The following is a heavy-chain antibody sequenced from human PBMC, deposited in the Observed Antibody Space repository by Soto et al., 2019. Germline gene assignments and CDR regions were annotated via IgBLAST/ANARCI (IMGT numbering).Heavy chain of an antibody. Sequence: EVQLLESGGGLVQPGGSLRLSCAASGFTFSSYAMSWVRQAPGKGLEWVSAISGSGGSTYYADSVKGRFTISRDNSNNTLYLQMNSLRAEDTAVYYCAKDLRYSSSWFFYYGMDVWGQGTTVTVSS. CDR1: GFTFSSYA. CDR3: AKDLRYSSSWFFYYGMDV. J-gene: IGHJ6*02. V-gene: IGHV3-23*01. CDR2: ISGSGGST. D-gene: IGHD6-13*01.